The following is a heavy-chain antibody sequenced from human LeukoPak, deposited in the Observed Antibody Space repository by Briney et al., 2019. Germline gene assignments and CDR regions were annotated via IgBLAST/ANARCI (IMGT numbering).Heavy chain of an antibody. CDR1: GGSISSGGYY. D-gene: IGHD4-11*01. V-gene: IGHV4-31*03. CDR3: ARDSRQGRTVNSYYYYGMDV. Sequence: SQTLSLTCTVSGGSISSGGYYWSWIRQHPGKGLEWIGYIYYSGSTNYNPSLKSRVTISVDTSKNQFSLKLSSVTAADTAVYYCARDSRQGRTVNSYYYYGMDVWGQGTTVTVSS. J-gene: IGHJ6*02. CDR2: IYYSGST.